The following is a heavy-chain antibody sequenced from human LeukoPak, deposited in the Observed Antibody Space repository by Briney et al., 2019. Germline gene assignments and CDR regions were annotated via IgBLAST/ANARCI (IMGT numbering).Heavy chain of an antibody. D-gene: IGHD2-2*01. Sequence: GGSLRLSCAASGFTFSSYAMSWVRPAPGKGLEWVSAISGSGGSTYYADSVKGRFTISRDNSKNTLYLQMNSLRAEDTAVYYCARGGGYCSSTSCYHFYYWGQGTLVTVSA. CDR2: ISGSGGST. CDR1: GFTFSSYA. CDR3: ARGGGYCSSTSCYHFYY. J-gene: IGHJ4*02. V-gene: IGHV3-23*01.